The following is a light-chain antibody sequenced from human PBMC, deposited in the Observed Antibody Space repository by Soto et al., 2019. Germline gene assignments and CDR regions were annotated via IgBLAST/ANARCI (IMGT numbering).Light chain of an antibody. CDR1: QAISSY. J-gene: IGKJ1*01. Sequence: DIQMSQSPSSLSASVGDRVTITCRASQAISSYVNWYQQKPGKAPRLLMYDASSLQSGVPSRFSGGGSGTEFTLTISSLQPDDFATYYCQQYHIYSWTFGQGTKVDI. V-gene: IGKV1-5*01. CDR2: DAS. CDR3: QQYHIYSWT.